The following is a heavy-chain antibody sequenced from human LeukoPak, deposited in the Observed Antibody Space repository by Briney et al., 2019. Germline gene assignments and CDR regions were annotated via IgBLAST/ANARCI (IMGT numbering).Heavy chain of an antibody. CDR1: GSTFSTYP. D-gene: IGHD5-12*01. Sequence: GGPLRLPCPPPGSTFSTYPMPWVRRPPGKGLEKFSAIRSKGGSTYYANSVKGRFTISRDNSKNTLYLQMGSLRAEDMAVYYCARARGYAGLGVSLFDYWGQGTLVTVSS. J-gene: IGHJ4*02. CDR3: ARARGYAGLGVSLFDY. V-gene: IGHV3-64*01. CDR2: IRSKGGST.